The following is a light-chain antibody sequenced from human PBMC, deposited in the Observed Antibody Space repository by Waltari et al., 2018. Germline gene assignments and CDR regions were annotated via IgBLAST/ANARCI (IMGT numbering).Light chain of an antibody. V-gene: IGKV1-5*03. CDR1: QIISSW. CDR2: KTS. J-gene: IGKJ1*01. Sequence: DIQMTQSPSTLSASVGDRVTITCRASQIISSWLAWYQQKPGKAPKLLIYKTSSLGSGVPARFSGSGSGTEFTLIITSLQPEDSATYYCKQYSAYPWTFGRGTKVEV. CDR3: KQYSAYPWT.